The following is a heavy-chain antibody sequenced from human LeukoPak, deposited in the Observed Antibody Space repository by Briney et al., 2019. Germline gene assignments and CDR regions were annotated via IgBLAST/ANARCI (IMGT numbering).Heavy chain of an antibody. J-gene: IGHJ3*02. CDR1: RVSLSGYH. Sequence: PETPSPTRTVSRVSLSGYHCSWIRQPPRKGLEWIGYIYSNEATEYKRSLKSRVTISADTSKNQFSLKLTSVTAADTAIYYCARMNDFHIWGQGTMVTVSS. CDR2: IYSNEAT. CDR3: ARMNDFHI. V-gene: IGHV4-4*08.